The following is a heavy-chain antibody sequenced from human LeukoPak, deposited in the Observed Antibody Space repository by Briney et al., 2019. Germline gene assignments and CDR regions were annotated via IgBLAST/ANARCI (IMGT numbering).Heavy chain of an antibody. D-gene: IGHD6-25*01. CDR2: IDPNGGST. Sequence: ASVKVSCKASGYTFTSKYMHWVRQAPGQGLQWMGIIDPNGGSTGYAQTFQGRVTMSSDTSTSAFYMELSSLKSEDTAVYYCARDKIRAYSGYVLDSWGQGTLVTVSS. CDR3: ARDKIRAYSGYVLDS. CDR1: GYTFTSKY. J-gene: IGHJ4*02. V-gene: IGHV1-46*01.